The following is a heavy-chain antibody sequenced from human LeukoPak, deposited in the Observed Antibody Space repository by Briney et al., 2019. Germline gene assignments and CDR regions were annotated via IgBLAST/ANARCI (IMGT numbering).Heavy chain of an antibody. J-gene: IGHJ5*02. CDR3: ARAYCGGDCYRGWFDP. CDR2: IYYSGST. CDR1: GGSISSYY. Sequence: SETLSLTCTGSGGSISSYYWSWLRQPPGKGLEWMGCIYYSGSTNYNPSLKSRVTISVDTSKNPFSLKLSSVTAADTAVYYCARAYCGGDCYRGWFDPWGQGTLVTVSS. V-gene: IGHV4-59*01. D-gene: IGHD2-21*02.